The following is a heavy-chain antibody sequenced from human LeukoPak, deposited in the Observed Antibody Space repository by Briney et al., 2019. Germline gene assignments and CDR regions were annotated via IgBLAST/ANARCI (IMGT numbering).Heavy chain of an antibody. D-gene: IGHD4-11*01. CDR2: IYYSGST. J-gene: IGHJ6*03. CDR1: GGSISSSSYY. V-gene: IGHV4-39*07. Sequence: RPSETLSLTCTVSGGSISSSSYYWGWIRQPPGKGLEWIGGIYYSGSTYYNPSLKSRVTISVDTSKNQFSLKLSSVTAADTAVYYCVRSDFSKTYYMDVWGKGTTVTVSS. CDR3: VRSDFSKTYYMDV.